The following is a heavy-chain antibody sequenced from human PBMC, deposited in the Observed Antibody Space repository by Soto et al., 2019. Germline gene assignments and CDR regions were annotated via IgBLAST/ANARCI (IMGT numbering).Heavy chain of an antibody. J-gene: IGHJ2*01. V-gene: IGHV4-59*01. Sequence: SLTCTVSGGSISSYYWSWIRQPPGKGLEWIGYIYYSGSTNYNPSLKSRVTISVDTSKNQFSLKLSSVTAADTAVYYCARDLRYYGSGSYIYFDLWGRGTLVTVSS. CDR2: IYYSGST. CDR3: ARDLRYYGSGSYIYFDL. CDR1: GGSISSYY. D-gene: IGHD3-10*01.